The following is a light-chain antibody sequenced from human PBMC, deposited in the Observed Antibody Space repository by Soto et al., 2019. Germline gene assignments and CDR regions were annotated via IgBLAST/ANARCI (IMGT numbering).Light chain of an antibody. CDR1: QSISVH. Sequence: DIQMTQSPSSLSASVGDTVTITCRASQSISVHLNWYQQKPGKVPKLLIYAASKLQSGVPSSFSGSGSETDFALTISSLQPEDFATYYCQQSYITPYTFGKGTKLQIK. CDR3: QQSYITPYT. V-gene: IGKV1-39*01. J-gene: IGKJ2*01. CDR2: AAS.